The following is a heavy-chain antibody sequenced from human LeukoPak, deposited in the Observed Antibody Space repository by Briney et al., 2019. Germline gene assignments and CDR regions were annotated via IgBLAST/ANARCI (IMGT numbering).Heavy chain of an antibody. Sequence: SETLSLTCAVYGGSFSGYYWSWIRQPPGKGLEWIGEINHSGSTNYNPSLKRRVIISVDTSKNQFSLNLSSDCARLGGPSITVFGVVIIPPDHYYYMDVWGNGTTVTVSS. CDR3: VFGVVIIPPDHYYYMDV. J-gene: IGHJ6*03. D-gene: IGHD3-3*01. V-gene: IGHV4-34*01. CDR2: INHSGST. CDR1: GGSFSGYY.